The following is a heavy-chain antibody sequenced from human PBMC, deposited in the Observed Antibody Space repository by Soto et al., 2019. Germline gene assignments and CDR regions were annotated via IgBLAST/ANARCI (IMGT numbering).Heavy chain of an antibody. D-gene: IGHD6-6*01. Sequence: QVQLVQSGAEVKKPGASVKVSCKASGYTFTSYGISWVRQAPGQGLEWMGWISAYNGNTNYAQKLQGRVTMTTDTSTSTADMELRSLRSDDTAVYYCARFGLIRGSSYWFDPWGQGTLVTVSS. CDR1: GYTFTSYG. J-gene: IGHJ5*02. CDR2: ISAYNGNT. V-gene: IGHV1-18*01. CDR3: ARFGLIRGSSYWFDP.